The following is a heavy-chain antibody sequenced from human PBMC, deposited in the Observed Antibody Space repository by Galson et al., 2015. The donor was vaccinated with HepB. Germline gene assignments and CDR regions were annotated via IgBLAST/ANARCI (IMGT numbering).Heavy chain of an antibody. J-gene: IGHJ5*02. Sequence: SVKVSCKASGGTFSNYAFNWVRQAPGHGLGWMGAIIPMFGRANYAQKFQGRVRITADESTSTTFMEVISLRSEDTAVYYCARSQSAFDNHCFGPWGQGTLVTVSS. CDR3: ARSQSAFDNHCFGP. CDR1: GGTFSNYA. CDR2: IIPMFGRA. D-gene: IGHD3-9*01. V-gene: IGHV1-69*13.